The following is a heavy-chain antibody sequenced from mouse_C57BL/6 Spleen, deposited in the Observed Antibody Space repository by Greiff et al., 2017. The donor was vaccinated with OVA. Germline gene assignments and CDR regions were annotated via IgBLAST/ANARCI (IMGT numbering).Heavy chain of an antibody. CDR2: ISYSGST. CDR3: ARDRAYDGYYVGYFDV. Sequence: EVQGVESGPGMVKPSQSLSLTCTVTGYSITSGYDWHWIRHFPGNKLEWMGYISYSGSTNYNPSLKSRISITHDTSKNHFFLKLNSVTTEDTATYYCARDRAYDGYYVGYFDVWGTGTTVTVSS. D-gene: IGHD2-3*01. J-gene: IGHJ1*03. V-gene: IGHV3-1*01. CDR1: GYSITSGYD.